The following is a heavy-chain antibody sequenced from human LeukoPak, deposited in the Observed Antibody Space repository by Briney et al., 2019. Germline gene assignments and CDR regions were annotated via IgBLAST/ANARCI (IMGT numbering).Heavy chain of an antibody. Sequence: SVKLSCKASGGTFNSYAISWVRHAPGQGLERKGGIMPLVGAANYAQEFQGRVPFTTDESASTAYMELRSIRSEDTAVYYCASGSLGDGYGVGDYYQYMDVWGKGTTVTVSS. J-gene: IGHJ6*03. CDR3: ASGSLGDGYGVGDYYQYMDV. CDR1: GGTFNSYA. D-gene: IGHD5-24*01. CDR2: IMPLVGAA. V-gene: IGHV1-69*05.